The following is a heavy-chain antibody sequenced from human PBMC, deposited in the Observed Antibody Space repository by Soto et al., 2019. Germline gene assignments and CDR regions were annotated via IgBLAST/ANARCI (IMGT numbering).Heavy chain of an antibody. J-gene: IGHJ4*01. CDR1: GGSVSSGSYY. CDR3: ARGGGDIEYCSGGSCYLADY. V-gene: IGHV4-61*01. D-gene: IGHD2-15*01. CDR2: IYYSGST. Sequence: PSETLSLTCTVSGGSVSSGSYYWSWIRQPPGKGLEWIGYIYYSGSTNYNPSLKSRVTISVDTSKNQFSLKLSSVTAADTAVYYLARGGGDIEYCSGGSCYLADYWGHGTLVTVSS.